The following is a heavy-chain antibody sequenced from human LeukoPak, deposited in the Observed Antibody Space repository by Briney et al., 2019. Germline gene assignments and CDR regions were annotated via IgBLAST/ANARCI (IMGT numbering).Heavy chain of an antibody. CDR2: IKSKTDGGTR. D-gene: IGHD2-15*01. CDR1: GFTFSNAW. J-gene: IGHJ4*02. CDR3: ATVSLVVVSATQGDF. Sequence: PGGSLRLSCAASGFTFSNAWMTWVRQAPGKGLEWVGRIKSKTDGGTRDYAVPVKGRFSISRDDSKNTLYLQMDSLETDDTAVYFCATVSLVVVSATQGDFWGQGTLVTVSS. V-gene: IGHV3-15*01.